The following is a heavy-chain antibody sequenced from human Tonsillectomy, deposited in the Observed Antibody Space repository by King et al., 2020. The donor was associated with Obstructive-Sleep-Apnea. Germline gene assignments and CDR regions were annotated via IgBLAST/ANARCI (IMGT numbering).Heavy chain of an antibody. V-gene: IGHV3-21*01. CDR2: ISSSGSYI. Sequence: VQLVESGGGLVKPGGSLRLSCAASGFTFSVYTMNWVRQTPGKGLEWVSSISSSGSYIYYSDSIKGRFTISRDNAKNSLFLQMNSLRAEDTAVYYCPRVSSPGYEAATGRGYRVFWFDPWGQGTLVTVSS. J-gene: IGHJ5*02. CDR1: GFTFSVYT. CDR3: PRVSSPGYEAATGRGYRVFWFDP. D-gene: IGHD5-18*01.